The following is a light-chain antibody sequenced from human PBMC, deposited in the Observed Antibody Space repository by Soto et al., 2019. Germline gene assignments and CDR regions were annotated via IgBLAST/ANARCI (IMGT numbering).Light chain of an antibody. Sequence: QSALTQPASVPGSPGQSITISCTGTSSDVGGYSYISWYQHNPGRAPKLMIYDVSNRPSGVSDRFSGSKSGNTASLTISRLQAEDEADYYCSSYTTSSTYVFGSGTKLTVL. J-gene: IGLJ1*01. CDR3: SSYTTSSTYV. CDR2: DVS. V-gene: IGLV2-14*03. CDR1: SSDVGGYSY.